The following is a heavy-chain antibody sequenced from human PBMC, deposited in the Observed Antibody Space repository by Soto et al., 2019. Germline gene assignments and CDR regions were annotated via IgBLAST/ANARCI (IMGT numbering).Heavy chain of an antibody. CDR1: GGSISSYY. CDR3: ARMYYYDSSGYGPCNWFDP. CDR2: IYYSGST. Sequence: NPSEILSLTCTVSGGSISSYYWSWIRQPPGKGLEWIGYIYYSGSTNYNPSLKSRVTISVDTSKNQFSLKLSSVTAADTAVYYCARMYYYDSSGYGPCNWFDPWGQGTLVTVSS. D-gene: IGHD3-22*01. J-gene: IGHJ5*02. V-gene: IGHV4-59*01.